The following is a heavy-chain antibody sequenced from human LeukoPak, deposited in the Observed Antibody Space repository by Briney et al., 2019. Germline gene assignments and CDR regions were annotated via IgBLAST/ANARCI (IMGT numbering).Heavy chain of an antibody. J-gene: IGHJ4*02. CDR1: GFILSSYA. V-gene: IGHV3-23*01. CDR3: AKDASNSWFDY. CDR2: VGGGGVT. Sequence: PGGSLRLSCAASGFILSSYALSWVRRAPGKGLEWVSTVGGGGVTYSADSVKGRFTSSGDISKNTVYLQMNSLRADDTAVYYCAKDASNSWFDYWGQGTLVTVSS. D-gene: IGHD4-11*01.